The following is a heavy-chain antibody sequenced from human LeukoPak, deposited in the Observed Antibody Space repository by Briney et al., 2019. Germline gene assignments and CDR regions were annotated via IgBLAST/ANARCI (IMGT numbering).Heavy chain of an antibody. CDR1: GFTFDDYA. V-gene: IGHV3-9*01. D-gene: IGHD3-10*01. Sequence: GRSLRLSCAASGFTFDDYAMHWVRQAPGKGLEWVSGISWNSGSIGYADSVKGRFTISRDNAKNSLYLQMNSLRAEDTALYYCAKFGGGSGSYSVMWGQGTLVTGSS. J-gene: IGHJ4*02. CDR3: AKFGGGSGSYSVM. CDR2: ISWNSGSI.